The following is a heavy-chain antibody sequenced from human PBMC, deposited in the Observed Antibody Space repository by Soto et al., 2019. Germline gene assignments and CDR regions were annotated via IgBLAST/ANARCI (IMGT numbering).Heavy chain of an antibody. CDR2: ISGSGGST. Sequence: PGGSLRLSCAASGFTFSSYAMSWVRQAPGKGLEWVPAISGSGGSTYYADSVKGRFTISRDNSKNTLYLQMNSLRAEDTAVYYCAKVGYDFWSGYPLGYYYMDVWGKGTTVTVSS. D-gene: IGHD3-3*01. J-gene: IGHJ6*03. CDR3: AKVGYDFWSGYPLGYYYMDV. CDR1: GFTFSSYA. V-gene: IGHV3-23*01.